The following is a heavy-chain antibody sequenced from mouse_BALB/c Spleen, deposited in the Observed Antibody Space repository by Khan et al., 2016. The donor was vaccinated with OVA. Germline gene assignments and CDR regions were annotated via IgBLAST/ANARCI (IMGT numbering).Heavy chain of an antibody. CDR1: GFDFSRYW. Sequence: EVKLLESGGGLVQPGGSLKLSCAASGFDFSRYWMSWVRQAPGKGLEWIGEINPDSRTINYTPSLKEKFIISRDNAKNTLYLQMSKVRSEDTALYYCARPYRYDGRAWFAYWGQGTLVTVSA. D-gene: IGHD2-14*01. CDR3: ARPYRYDGRAWFAY. J-gene: IGHJ3*01. V-gene: IGHV4-1*02. CDR2: INPDSRTI.